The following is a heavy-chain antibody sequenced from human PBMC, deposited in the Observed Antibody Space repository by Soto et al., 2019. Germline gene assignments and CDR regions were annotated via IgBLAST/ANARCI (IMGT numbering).Heavy chain of an antibody. J-gene: IGHJ4*02. Sequence: SGPTLVNPTQPLTLTCTFSGFSLSTSGMRVSWIRQPPGKGLEWIGYIYYSGSTYYNPSLKSRVTISVDTSKNQFSLRLSSVTAADTAVYYCARVGYYYDSDYWGQGTLVTVSS. CDR2: IYYSGST. CDR3: ARVGYYYDSDY. V-gene: IGHV4-30-4*08. D-gene: IGHD3-22*01. CDR1: GFSLSTSGMR.